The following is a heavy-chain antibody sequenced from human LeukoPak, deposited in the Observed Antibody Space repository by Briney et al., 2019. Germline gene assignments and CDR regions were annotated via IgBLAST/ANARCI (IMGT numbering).Heavy chain of an antibody. J-gene: IGHJ4*02. CDR2: ISGSGGST. D-gene: IGHD3-10*01. CDR1: GFTFSSYA. Sequence: PGGSLRLSCAASGFTFSSYAMSWVRQAPGKGLEWVSAISGSGGSTYYADSVKGRFTISRDNSKNTLYLQMNSLRAEDTAVYYCAKDGTVLLWFGELLYSYFDYWGQGTLVTVSS. CDR3: AKDGTVLLWFGELLYSYFDY. V-gene: IGHV3-23*01.